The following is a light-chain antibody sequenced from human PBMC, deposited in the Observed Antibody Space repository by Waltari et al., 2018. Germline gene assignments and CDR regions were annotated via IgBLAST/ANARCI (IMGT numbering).Light chain of an antibody. Sequence: QSALTQPASVSGSPGQSITISCTGTSSAVGSYNSALWYQDHPGQGPKVIIYDVSDRPSGVSARFSGSKSGNTASLTISGLQAEDEADYYCSSQSSNNVVLFGGGTKVTVL. CDR1: SSAVGSYNS. V-gene: IGLV2-14*03. CDR3: SSQSSNNVVL. J-gene: IGLJ3*02. CDR2: DVS.